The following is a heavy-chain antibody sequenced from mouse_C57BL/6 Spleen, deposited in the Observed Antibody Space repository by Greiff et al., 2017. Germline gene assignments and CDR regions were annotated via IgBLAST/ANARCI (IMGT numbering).Heavy chain of an antibody. V-gene: IGHV14-3*01. CDR3: ARGYGSSYPYYFDY. CDR2: IDPANGNT. J-gene: IGHJ2*01. CDR1: GFNIKNTY. Sequence: EVQLQQSVAELVRPGASVKLSCTASGFNIKNTYMHWVKQRPEQGLEWIGRIDPANGNTKYAPKFQGKATITAETASKTAYLQLSSLPSEDTAIYYWARGYGSSYPYYFDYWGQGTTLTVSS. D-gene: IGHD1-1*01.